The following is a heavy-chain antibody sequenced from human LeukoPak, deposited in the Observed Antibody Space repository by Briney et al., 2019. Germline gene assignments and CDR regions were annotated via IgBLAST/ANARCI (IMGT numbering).Heavy chain of an antibody. CDR3: ARDPRTVRI. D-gene: IGHD1-1*01. V-gene: IGHV3-30*02. J-gene: IGHJ4*02. CDR1: GFTFSFYG. CDR2: IRYDGSNK. Sequence: TGGSLRLSCAASGFTFSFYGMHWVRQAPGKGLDWVAFIRYDGSNKYYADSVKGRFTISRDNAKNLLYLQMDSLRVEDTAIYYCARDPRTVRIWGQGTLVTVSS.